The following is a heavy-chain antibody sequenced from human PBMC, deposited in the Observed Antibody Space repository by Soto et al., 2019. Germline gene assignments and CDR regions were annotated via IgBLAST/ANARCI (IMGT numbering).Heavy chain of an antibody. D-gene: IGHD3-22*01. CDR2: MNPNSGNT. CDR1: GYTFTSYD. V-gene: IGHV1-8*01. J-gene: IGHJ4*02. CDR3: ARGGYYYDSRAYYRPFDY. Sequence: QVQLVQSGAEVKKPGASVKVSCKASGYTFTSYDINWVRQATGQGLEWMGWMNPNSGNTGYAQKFQGRVTMTRSTSISTADMALSILRSEDTAVYYCARGGYYYDSRAYYRPFDYWGQGTLVTVSS.